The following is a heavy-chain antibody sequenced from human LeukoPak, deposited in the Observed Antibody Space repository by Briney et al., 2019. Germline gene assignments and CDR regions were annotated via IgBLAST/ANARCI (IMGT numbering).Heavy chain of an antibody. J-gene: IGHJ4*02. CDR1: GFSFSTYG. D-gene: IGHD3-16*01. V-gene: IGHV3-33*01. CDR3: ARAVGPYDY. CDR2: IWPDGSNK. Sequence: GRSLRLSCAASGFSFSTYGIHWVRQAPGKGLEWVAVIWPDGSNKYYADSVKGRFTISRDDSKNTLYLQMNSLRAEDTAVYYCARAVGPYDYWGQGTLVTVSP.